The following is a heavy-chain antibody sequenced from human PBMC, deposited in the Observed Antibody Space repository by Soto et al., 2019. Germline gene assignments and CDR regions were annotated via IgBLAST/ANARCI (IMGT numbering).Heavy chain of an antibody. CDR1: GFTFSSYW. Sequence: EVQLVESGGGLVQSGGSLRLSCAASGFTFSSYWMSWVRQGPGKGPEWVANIKQDGSEIYYVDSVKGRFTISRDNAKSSHYLQMTSLRAEDTAVYYCAKSISAIPGDSWGQGTLVTVAS. D-gene: IGHD2-2*01. V-gene: IGHV3-7*05. J-gene: IGHJ4*02. CDR2: IKQDGSEI. CDR3: AKSISAIPGDS.